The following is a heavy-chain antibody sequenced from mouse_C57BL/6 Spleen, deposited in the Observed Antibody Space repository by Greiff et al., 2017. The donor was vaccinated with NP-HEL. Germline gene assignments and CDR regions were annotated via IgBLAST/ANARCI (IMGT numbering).Heavy chain of an antibody. J-gene: IGHJ2*01. V-gene: IGHV5-4*01. CDR3: ARDRGASTGVDY. CDR2: ISDGGSYT. CDR1: GFTFSSYA. Sequence: EVQGVESGGGLVKPGGSLKLSCAASGFTFSSYAMSWVRQTPEKRLEWVATISDGGSYTYYPDNVKGRFTISRDNAKNNLYLQMSHLKSEDTAMYYCARDRGASTGVDYWGQGTTLTVSS. D-gene: IGHD4-1*02.